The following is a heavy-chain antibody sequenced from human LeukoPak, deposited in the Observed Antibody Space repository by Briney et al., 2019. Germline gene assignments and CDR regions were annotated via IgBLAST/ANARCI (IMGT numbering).Heavy chain of an antibody. J-gene: IGHJ4*02. CDR1: GGSISSYY. V-gene: IGHV4-59*01. CDR2: IYYSGST. D-gene: IGHD4/OR15-4a*01. Sequence: SETLSPTCTVSGGSISSYYWSWIRQPPGKGLEWIGYIYYSGSTNYNPSLKSRVTISVDTSKNQFSLKLSSVTAADTAVYYCARDRGLTTSGGVGFDYWGQGTLVTVSS. CDR3: ARDRGLTTSGGVGFDY.